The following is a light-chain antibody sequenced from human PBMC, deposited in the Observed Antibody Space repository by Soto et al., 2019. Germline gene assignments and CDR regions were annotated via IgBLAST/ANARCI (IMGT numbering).Light chain of an antibody. CDR3: QQYGSSPLT. CDR1: QSVSSSY. J-gene: IGKJ1*01. CDR2: GAS. Sequence: EIVLTQSPGTLSLSPGERDTLSCRASQSVSSSYLAWYQQKPGQAPRLLIYGASSRATGIPDRFSGSGSGTDFTLTISRLEPEDFAVYYCQQYGSSPLTFGQGTKVEIK. V-gene: IGKV3-20*01.